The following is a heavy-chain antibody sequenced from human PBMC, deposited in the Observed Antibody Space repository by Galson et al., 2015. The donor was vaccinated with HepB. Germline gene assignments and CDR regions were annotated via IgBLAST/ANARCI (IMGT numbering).Heavy chain of an antibody. CDR2: IYSDGST. Sequence: LRLSCAASGFTVSSNYMSWVRQAPGKGLEWVSIIYSDGSTYYADSVKGRFTIPRDNSKNTLYLQINSLKAEDTAVYYCARVLFIDCSDGSCASHSYYYGMDVWGQGTTVTVSS. D-gene: IGHD2-15*01. J-gene: IGHJ6*02. CDR1: GFTVSSNY. V-gene: IGHV3-53*01. CDR3: ARVLFIDCSDGSCASHSYYYGMDV.